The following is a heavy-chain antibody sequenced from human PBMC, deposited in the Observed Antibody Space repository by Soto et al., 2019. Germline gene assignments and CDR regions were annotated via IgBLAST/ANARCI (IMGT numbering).Heavy chain of an antibody. V-gene: IGHV1-18*01. CDR2: IYPHTGNT. D-gene: IGHD2-8*02. J-gene: IGHJ4*02. Sequence: SVKVSCKASGYIFTTKGISWVRQAPGQGLEWMGWIYPHTGNTVYAQKFQGRGTMTVDTSTSTAYMELGNLRSDDTAVYYCARGYCSGGVCPIDYWGQGTLVTVSS. CDR1: GYIFTTKG. CDR3: ARGYCSGGVCPIDY.